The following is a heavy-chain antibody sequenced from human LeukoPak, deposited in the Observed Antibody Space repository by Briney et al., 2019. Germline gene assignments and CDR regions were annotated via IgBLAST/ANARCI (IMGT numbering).Heavy chain of an antibody. Sequence: GRCLRLSCAASVVTFSSYGMHGVRQAPGKGVGRGAVISYDGSNKYYADSVKGGFTISRDNSKNTLYLQMNSLRAQDTAVYYCAKGKIVVVTAYFDYWVRGTLVTVSS. CDR3: AKGKIVVVTAYFDY. D-gene: IGHD3-22*01. J-gene: IGHJ4*02. CDR2: ISYDGSNK. V-gene: IGHV3-30*18. CDR1: VVTFSSYG.